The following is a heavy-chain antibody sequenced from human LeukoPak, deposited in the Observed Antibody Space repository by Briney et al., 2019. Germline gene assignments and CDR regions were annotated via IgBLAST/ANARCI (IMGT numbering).Heavy chain of an antibody. CDR3: ARAAPGYSYVPFFDY. CDR1: GFTFSSSW. CDR2: IKQDGSEK. V-gene: IGHV3-7*03. J-gene: IGHJ4*02. D-gene: IGHD5-18*01. Sequence: PGGSLRLSCAASGFTFSSSWMSWVRQAPGKGLEWVANIKQDGSEKYYVDSVKGRFIISRDNAKNSLYLQMNSLRAEDTAVYYCARAAPGYSYVPFFDYWGQGTLVTVSS.